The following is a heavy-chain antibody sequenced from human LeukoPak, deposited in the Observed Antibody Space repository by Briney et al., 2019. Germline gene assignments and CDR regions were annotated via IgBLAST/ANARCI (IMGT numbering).Heavy chain of an antibody. V-gene: IGHV3-48*01. J-gene: IGHJ6*02. CDR3: ARDRAAAGYGMDV. D-gene: IGHD6-13*01. CDR1: GFTFSSYT. Sequence: GGSLRLSCAASGFTFSSYTMNWVRQAPGKGLEWVSYISSGSGTIYYADSVKGRFTISRDNAKNSLYLQMNSLRAEDTAVYYCARDRAAAGYGMDVWGQGTTVTVSS. CDR2: ISSGSGTI.